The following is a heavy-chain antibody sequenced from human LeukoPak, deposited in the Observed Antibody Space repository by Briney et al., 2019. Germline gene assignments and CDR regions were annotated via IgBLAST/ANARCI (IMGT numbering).Heavy chain of an antibody. V-gene: IGHV3-23*01. CDR2: INGRGDST. Sequence: GGSLRLSCAASGFSFSSYAMSWVRQAPGKGLEWVSGINGRGDSTVYADSVKGRFTISRDNSKNTLYLQMNSLRVEDTAIYYCTRVGYIDEGIDYWGQGTLVTVSS. CDR3: TRVGYIDEGIDY. D-gene: IGHD5-24*01. J-gene: IGHJ4*02. CDR1: GFSFSSYA.